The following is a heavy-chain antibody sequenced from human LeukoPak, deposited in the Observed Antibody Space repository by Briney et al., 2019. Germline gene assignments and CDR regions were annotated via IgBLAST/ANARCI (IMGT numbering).Heavy chain of an antibody. Sequence: GASVKVSCKASGYTFTSYDINWVRQATGQGLEWMGWMNPNSGNTGYAQKFQGRVTMTRNTSISTAYMELSSLRSEDTAVYYCARIPPYCSGGSCYSVPGMDDWGQGTTVTVSS. D-gene: IGHD2-15*01. V-gene: IGHV1-8*01. CDR3: ARIPPYCSGGSCYSVPGMDD. J-gene: IGHJ6*02. CDR1: GYTFTSYD. CDR2: MNPNSGNT.